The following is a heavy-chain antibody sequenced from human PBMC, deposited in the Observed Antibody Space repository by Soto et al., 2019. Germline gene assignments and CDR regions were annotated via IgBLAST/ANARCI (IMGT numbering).Heavy chain of an antibody. Sequence: QITLNESGPTQVKPRQTLTLTCTFSGFSLTTSGVGVGWIRQSPGKAPEWLAPIYWDDDKRYSPSLKSRLTITKDPSKNQVVLTMADLDPADTATYYCAHRVLRTVFGLVTTTAIYFDFWGQGTPVAVSS. V-gene: IGHV2-5*02. D-gene: IGHD3-3*01. CDR2: IYWDDDK. CDR1: GFSLTTSGVG. CDR3: AHRVLRTVFGLVTTTAIYFDF. J-gene: IGHJ4*02.